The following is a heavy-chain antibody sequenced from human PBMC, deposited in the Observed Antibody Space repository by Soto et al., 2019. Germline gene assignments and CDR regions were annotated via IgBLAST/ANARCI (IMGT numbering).Heavy chain of an antibody. J-gene: IGHJ5*02. CDR3: ARDKWVTVTTSPPWFDP. Sequence: ASVKVSCKASGGTFSSYTISWVRQAPGQGLEWMGRIIPILGIANYAQKFQGRVTITADKSTSTAYMELSSLRSEDTAVYYCARDKWVTVTTSPPWFDPWGQGTLVTVSS. CDR1: GGTFSSYT. CDR2: IIPILGIA. V-gene: IGHV1-69*04. D-gene: IGHD4-4*01.